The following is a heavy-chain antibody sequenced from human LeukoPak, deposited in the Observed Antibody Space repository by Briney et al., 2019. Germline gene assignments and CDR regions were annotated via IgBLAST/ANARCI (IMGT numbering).Heavy chain of an antibody. J-gene: IGHJ4*02. CDR2: ISSSGTI. Sequence: GGSLRLSCAASGFTFSTYSMNWVRQAPGKGLEWVSYISSSGTIYYADSVKGRFTISSDNAKNSLYLQMNSLRAEDTAVYYCARDPRGYCSGGSCHKPYYFDYWGQGTLVTVSS. V-gene: IGHV3-48*01. CDR3: ARDPRGYCSGGSCHKPYYFDY. D-gene: IGHD2-15*01. CDR1: GFTFSTYS.